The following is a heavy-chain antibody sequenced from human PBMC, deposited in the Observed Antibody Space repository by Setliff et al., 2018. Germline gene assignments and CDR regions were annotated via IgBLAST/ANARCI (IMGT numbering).Heavy chain of an antibody. Sequence: SETLSLTCTVSGDSISSTSYQWGWVRQPPGKGLEWIGSTCYTGTAYYNPSLKSRVTISVDTSKNQFSLQVTSLAATDTALYFCARHEFVGGYYGSVTYRHFDYWGQGILVTVSS. CDR2: TCYTGTA. D-gene: IGHD3-10*01. J-gene: IGHJ4*02. V-gene: IGHV4-39*01. CDR3: ARHEFVGGYYGSVTYRHFDY. CDR1: GDSISSTSYQ.